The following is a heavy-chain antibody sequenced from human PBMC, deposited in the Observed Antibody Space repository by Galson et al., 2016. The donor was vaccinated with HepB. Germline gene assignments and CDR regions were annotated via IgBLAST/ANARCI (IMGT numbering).Heavy chain of an antibody. Sequence: SVKVSCKASGYTFTGYYMHWVRQAPGQGLEWMGRINPNRGDTVYAQNFQGRVTMTRNTSISTAYMELSRLRSDDTAAYYCARSTSQVGATLAGYFHHWGQGTLLTVSS. CDR3: ARSTSQVGATLAGYFHH. CDR1: GYTFTGYY. CDR2: INPNRGDT. D-gene: IGHD1-26*01. V-gene: IGHV1-2*02. J-gene: IGHJ1*01.